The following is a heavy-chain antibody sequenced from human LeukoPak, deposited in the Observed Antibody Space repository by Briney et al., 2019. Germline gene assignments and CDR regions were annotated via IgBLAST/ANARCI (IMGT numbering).Heavy chain of an antibody. J-gene: IGHJ4*02. CDR3: VKDRCDRTTCPEV. CDR1: GFTFSTYA. D-gene: IGHD2-2*01. Sequence: GGSLRPSCAASGFTFSTYAMTWVRQAPGEGLEWVSGISGSGGSTYYTDSVKGRFTISRDNSKNTLHLQMSSLRAEDTALYYCVKDRCDRTTCPEVWGQGTLVTVSS. V-gene: IGHV3-23*01. CDR2: ISGSGGST.